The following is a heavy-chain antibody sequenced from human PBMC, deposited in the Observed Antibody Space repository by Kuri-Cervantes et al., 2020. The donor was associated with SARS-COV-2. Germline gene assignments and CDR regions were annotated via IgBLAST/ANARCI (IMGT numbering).Heavy chain of an antibody. CDR2: ISWNSGSI. Sequence: SLKISCAASGFTFDVYAMNWVRQAPGKGLEWVSGISWNSGSIGYADSVKGRFTISRDNAKNTLYLQMNSLRAEDTAAYYCARAPSVPDSVAEHAFDIWGQGTMVTVSS. D-gene: IGHD2-21*01. CDR1: GFTFDVYA. CDR3: ARAPSVPDSVAEHAFDI. J-gene: IGHJ3*02. V-gene: IGHV3-9*01.